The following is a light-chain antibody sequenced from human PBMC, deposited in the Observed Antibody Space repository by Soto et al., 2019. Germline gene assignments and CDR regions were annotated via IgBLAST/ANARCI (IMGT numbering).Light chain of an antibody. V-gene: IGLV2-14*01. CDR1: SSDVGGYNY. CDR2: DVS. J-gene: IGLJ1*01. CDR3: SSYTSSSTLEGYV. Sequence: QSALTQPASVSGSPGQSITISCTGTSSDVGGYNYVSWYQQHPGKAPKLMIYDVSNRPAGVSNRFSGSKSGNTAALTISGLQAEDDADYDCSSYTSSSTLEGYVFGTGTKLTVL.